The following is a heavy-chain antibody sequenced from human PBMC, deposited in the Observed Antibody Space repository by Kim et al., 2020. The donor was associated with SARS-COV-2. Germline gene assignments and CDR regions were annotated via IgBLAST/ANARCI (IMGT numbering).Heavy chain of an antibody. D-gene: IGHD3-3*01. Sequence: SETLSLTCTVSGGSISSSSYYWGWIRQPPGKGLECIGSIYYSGSTYYNPSLKSRVTISVDTSKNQFSLKLSSVTAADTAVYYCARHKGNTIFGVVIMDAFDIWGQGTMVTVSS. CDR2: IYYSGST. V-gene: IGHV4-39*01. CDR1: GGSISSSSYY. CDR3: ARHKGNTIFGVVIMDAFDI. J-gene: IGHJ3*02.